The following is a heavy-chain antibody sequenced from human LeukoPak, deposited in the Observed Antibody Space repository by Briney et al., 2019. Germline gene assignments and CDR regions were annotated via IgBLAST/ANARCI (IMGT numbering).Heavy chain of an antibody. Sequence: GGSLRLSCQASGFSFNDYIMSWVRQAPGKGLEWIAFIRSSHHGATREYAASVKGRFIISRDDSKNIAYLQMDSLKTEDTGVYFCTRDRGGRWFGALLGFDNWGQGTLLTVSS. J-gene: IGHJ4*02. CDR3: TRDRGGRWFGALLGFDN. CDR1: GFSFNDYI. D-gene: IGHD3-10*01. CDR2: IRSSHHGATR. V-gene: IGHV3-49*04.